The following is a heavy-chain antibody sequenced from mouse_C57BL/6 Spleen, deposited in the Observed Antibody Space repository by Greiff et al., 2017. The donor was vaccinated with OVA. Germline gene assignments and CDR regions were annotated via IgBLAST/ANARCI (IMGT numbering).Heavy chain of an antibody. D-gene: IGHD4-1*01. V-gene: IGHV5-17*01. J-gene: IGHJ2*01. CDR3: ARLTGTFLDY. Sequence: EVKLMESGGGLVKPGGSLKLSCAASGFTFSDYGMHWVRQAPEKGLEWVAYISSGSSTIYYADTVKGRFTISRDNAKNNLFLQMTSLRSEDTAMYYCARLTGTFLDYWGQGTTLTVSS. CDR2: ISSGSSTI. CDR1: GFTFSDYG.